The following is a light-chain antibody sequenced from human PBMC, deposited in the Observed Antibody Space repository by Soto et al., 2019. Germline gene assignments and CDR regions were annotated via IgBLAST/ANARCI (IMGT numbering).Light chain of an antibody. Sequence: EIVMTQSPATQSVSPGERATLSCRASHSVSSNLAWYQQKPGQAPRLLIYGASIRATDIPARFSGSGSGTEFTPTISSVQSEDFAVYYCQQYINWPPLYTFGQGTKLEIK. CDR3: QQYINWPPLYT. CDR1: HSVSSN. V-gene: IGKV3-15*01. J-gene: IGKJ2*01. CDR2: GAS.